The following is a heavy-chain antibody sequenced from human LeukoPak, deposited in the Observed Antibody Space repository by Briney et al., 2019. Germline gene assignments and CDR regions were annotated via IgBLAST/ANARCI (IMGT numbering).Heavy chain of an antibody. V-gene: IGHV3-11*01. CDR2: ISSTGITK. CDR3: ARDGSFYFLYYFDF. J-gene: IGHJ4*02. CDR1: GFTFSDYY. D-gene: IGHD2-15*01. Sequence: GSLRLSCAASGFTFSDYYMSWIRQAPGKGLEWVSYISSTGITKYYADSVKGRFTVSRDNAKNSLYLQMNGLRAEDTAVYYCARDGSFYFLYYFDFWGQGTLVSVSS.